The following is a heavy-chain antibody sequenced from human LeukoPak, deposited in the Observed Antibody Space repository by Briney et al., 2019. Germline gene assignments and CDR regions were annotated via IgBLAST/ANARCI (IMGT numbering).Heavy chain of an antibody. V-gene: IGHV3-20*04. CDR1: GFTFDDYG. CDR3: ARGRIIRGYFDY. J-gene: IGHJ4*02. CDR2: INWNGGST. Sequence: GGSLRLSWAAAGFTFDDYGMSWVRQAPGKGLEWVSGINWNGGSTGYADSVKGRFTISRDNAKNSLYLQMNSLRAEDTSLYYCARGRIIRGYFDYWGQGPLVSVSS. D-gene: IGHD2/OR15-2a*01.